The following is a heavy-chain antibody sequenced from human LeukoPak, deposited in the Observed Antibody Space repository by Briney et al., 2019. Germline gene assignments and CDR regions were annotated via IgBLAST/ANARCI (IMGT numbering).Heavy chain of an antibody. CDR2: INPRGGST. CDR1: GYTFTSYY. Sequence: ASVKVPCKATGYTFTSYYMHWARQAPGQGLEWMGLINPRGGSTSYAQKFQGRVTMTRDTSTSTVYMELSSLRSEDTAVYYCARGYTAMVYWFDPWGQGTLVTVSS. CDR3: ARGYTAMVYWFDP. J-gene: IGHJ5*02. V-gene: IGHV1-46*01. D-gene: IGHD5-18*01.